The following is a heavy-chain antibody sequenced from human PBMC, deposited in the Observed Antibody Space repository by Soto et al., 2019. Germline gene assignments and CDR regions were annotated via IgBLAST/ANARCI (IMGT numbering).Heavy chain of an antibody. CDR1: GGSFSCYY. Sequence: PSETLSLTCAVYGGSFSCYYWSWIRQPPGKGLEWIGEINHSGSTNYNPSLKSRVTISVDTSKNQFSLKLSSVTAADTAVYYCARGQGKLYYYGSGDAFDIWGQGTMVTVSS. J-gene: IGHJ3*02. CDR3: ARGQGKLYYYGSGDAFDI. CDR2: INHSGST. D-gene: IGHD3-10*01. V-gene: IGHV4-34*01.